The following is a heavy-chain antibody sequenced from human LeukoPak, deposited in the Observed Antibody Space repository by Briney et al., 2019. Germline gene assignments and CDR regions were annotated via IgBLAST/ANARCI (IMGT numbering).Heavy chain of an antibody. CDR1: GFNFSNHG. V-gene: IGHV3-30*18. CDR2: ISHDGSHT. Sequence: GGSLRLSCAASGFNFSNHGIHWVRQAPGKGLDWVAVISHDGSHTYYTDSAKGRFTVSRDNSKNTMYLQLNSLRVEDTAMYFCAKDKIDGDYVTPFVYWGQGTLVTVSS. D-gene: IGHD4-17*01. J-gene: IGHJ4*02. CDR3: AKDKIDGDYVTPFVY.